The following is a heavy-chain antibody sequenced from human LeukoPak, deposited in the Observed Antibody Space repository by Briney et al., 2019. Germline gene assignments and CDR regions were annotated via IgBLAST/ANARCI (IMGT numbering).Heavy chain of an antibody. Sequence: GGSLRLSCAASGFTFSSYAMSWVRQAPGKGLEWVSAISGSGGSTYYADSVKGRYTISRDNSKNTLYLQMSSLRAEDTAVYYCAKDRGRYYDSSGYYWGYYFDSWGQGILVTVST. V-gene: IGHV3-23*01. CDR2: ISGSGGST. CDR1: GFTFSSYA. D-gene: IGHD3-22*01. CDR3: AKDRGRYYDSSGYYWGYYFDS. J-gene: IGHJ4*02.